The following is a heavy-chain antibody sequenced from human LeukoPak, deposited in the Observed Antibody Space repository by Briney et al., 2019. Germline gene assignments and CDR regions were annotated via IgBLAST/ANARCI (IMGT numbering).Heavy chain of an antibody. Sequence: GGSLRLSCAASGFTFSSYAMSWVRQAPGKGLEWVSAISGSGGSTYYADSVKGRFTISRDNSKNTLYLQMNSLRAEDTAVYYCAIRTDILTGYYIPYFDYCGQGTLVTVSS. CDR1: GFTFSSYA. V-gene: IGHV3-23*01. D-gene: IGHD3-9*01. CDR2: ISGSGGST. J-gene: IGHJ4*02. CDR3: AIRTDILTGYYIPYFDY.